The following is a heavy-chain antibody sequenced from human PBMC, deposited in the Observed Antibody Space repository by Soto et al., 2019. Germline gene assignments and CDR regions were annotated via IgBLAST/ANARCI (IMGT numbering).Heavy chain of an antibody. CDR2: IIPFFGTA. D-gene: IGHD4-4*01. V-gene: IGHV1-69*01. Sequence: QVQLVQSGAEERKPASSVKVSCKASGGNFNSYTFNWVRQAPGQGLEWMGGIIPFFGTASYAQKFQGRVTITADESTSTAYMELSSLRSEDTAVYYCARVITVTPVGYYGMDVWGQGTTVTVSS. J-gene: IGHJ6*02. CDR1: GGNFNSYT. CDR3: ARVITVTPVGYYGMDV.